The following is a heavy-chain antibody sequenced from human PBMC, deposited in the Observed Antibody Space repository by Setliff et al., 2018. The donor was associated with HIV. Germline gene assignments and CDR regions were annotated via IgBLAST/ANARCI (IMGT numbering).Heavy chain of an antibody. CDR1: GYTFTSYY. Sequence: ASVKVSCKASGYTFTSYYMHWVRQAPGQGLEWMGIINPSGGSTSYAQKFQGRVTMTRDTSTSTVYMELSSLTSEDTAVYFCIVNIVGPVTGLDRWGPGTLVTVSS. V-gene: IGHV1-46*01. D-gene: IGHD1-26*01. CDR3: IVNIVGPVTGLDR. J-gene: IGHJ5*02. CDR2: INPSGGST.